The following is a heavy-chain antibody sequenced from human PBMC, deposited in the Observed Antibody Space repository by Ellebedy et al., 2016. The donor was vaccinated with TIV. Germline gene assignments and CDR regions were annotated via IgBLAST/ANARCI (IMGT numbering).Heavy chain of an antibody. CDR2: ISGSGGST. CDR1: GFTFSSYA. D-gene: IGHD1-26*01. Sequence: GGSLRLSXAASGFTFSSYAMSWVRQAPGKGLEWVSAISGSGGSTYYADSVKGRFTISRDNSKNTLYLQMNSLRAEDTAVYYCAKDSELGSHSDYWGQGTLVTVSS. V-gene: IGHV3-23*01. CDR3: AKDSELGSHSDY. J-gene: IGHJ4*02.